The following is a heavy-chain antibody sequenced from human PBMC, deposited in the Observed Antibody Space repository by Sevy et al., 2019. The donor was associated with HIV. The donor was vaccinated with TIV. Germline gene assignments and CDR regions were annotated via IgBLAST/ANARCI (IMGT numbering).Heavy chain of an antibody. CDR3: ASRVGMTGY. J-gene: IGHJ4*02. V-gene: IGHV3-72*01. CDR1: GFTFSRYA. Sequence: GGSLRLSCAASGFTFSRYAMHWVRQAPGKGLEWVGRSRNKANSYTTEYAASVKGRFTISRDDSKNSLYLQMNGLKTEDTAVYYCASRVGMTGYWGQGTLVTVSS. D-gene: IGHD1-26*01. CDR2: SRNKANSYTT.